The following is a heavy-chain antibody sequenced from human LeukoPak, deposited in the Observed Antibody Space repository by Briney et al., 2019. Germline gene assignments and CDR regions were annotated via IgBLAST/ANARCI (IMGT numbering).Heavy chain of an antibody. D-gene: IGHD6-13*01. Sequence: PAETLSLTCTVSGGSISSYYWSWIRQPPGKGLEWIGYIYYSGSTNYNPSLKSRVTISVDTSKNQFSLKLSSVTAADTAVYYCARAVSWTDYYYYMDVWGKGTTVTVSS. CDR2: IYYSGST. CDR3: ARAVSWTDYYYYMDV. CDR1: GGSISSYY. J-gene: IGHJ6*03. V-gene: IGHV4-59*01.